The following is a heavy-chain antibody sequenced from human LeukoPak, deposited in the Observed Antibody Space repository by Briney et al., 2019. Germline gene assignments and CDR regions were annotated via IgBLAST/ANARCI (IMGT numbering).Heavy chain of an antibody. CDR3: ARDPVQWPRKGAFDI. D-gene: IGHD6-19*01. CDR2: ISGSGGST. Sequence: GGSLRLSCAASGFTFSSYAMSWVRQAPGEGLEWVSAISGSGGSTYYADSVKGRFTISRDNSKNTVYLQMNSLRAEDTAMYYCARDPVQWPRKGAFDIWGQGTMVTVSS. CDR1: GFTFSSYA. J-gene: IGHJ3*02. V-gene: IGHV3-23*01.